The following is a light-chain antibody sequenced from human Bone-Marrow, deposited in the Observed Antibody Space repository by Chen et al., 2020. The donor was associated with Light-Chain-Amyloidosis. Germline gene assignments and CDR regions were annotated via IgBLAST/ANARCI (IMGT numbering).Light chain of an antibody. CDR2: END. Sequence: QSVLTQPPSVSAAPGQKVTISCSGSTTNIGENFVSWYQPLPASAPKLLIYENDQRSSRSPKRFSGSKSGTSATLAITGLQTGDEADYYCGSWDDSRTAGVFGGGTRVTVL. V-gene: IGLV1-51*01. CDR1: TTNIGENF. CDR3: GSWDDSRTAGV. J-gene: IGLJ2*01.